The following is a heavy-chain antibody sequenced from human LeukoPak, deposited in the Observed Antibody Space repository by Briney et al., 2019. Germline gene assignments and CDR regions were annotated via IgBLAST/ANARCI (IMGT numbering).Heavy chain of an antibody. V-gene: IGHV1-18*01. CDR2: MSAYNGNT. CDR1: GYTFTSYG. J-gene: IGHJ4*02. CDR3: ARSGRRYSYGHLLEAFDY. D-gene: IGHD5-18*01. Sequence: GASVRVSCTASGYTFTSYGMSWVRQAPGQGLEWMGWMSAYNGNTNYAQKLQGRVTMTTDTSTSTAYMELKSLRSDDTAVYYCARSGRRYSYGHLLEAFDYWGQGPLVTVSS.